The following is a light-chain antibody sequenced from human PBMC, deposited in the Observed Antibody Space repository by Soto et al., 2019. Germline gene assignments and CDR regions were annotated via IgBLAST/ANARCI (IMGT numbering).Light chain of an antibody. Sequence: EIVLTQSPATLSLSTGERATLSCRASQSVSSYLAWYQQKPGQAPRLLIYDASNRATGIPARFSGSGSGTDFTLTSSSLEPEDFAVYYCQQRSNWPKYTFGQGTKLEIK. CDR2: DAS. J-gene: IGKJ2*01. V-gene: IGKV3-11*01. CDR3: QQRSNWPKYT. CDR1: QSVSSY.